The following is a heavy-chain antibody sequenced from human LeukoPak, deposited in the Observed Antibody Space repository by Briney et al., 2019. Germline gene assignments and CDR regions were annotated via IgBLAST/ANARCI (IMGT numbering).Heavy chain of an antibody. CDR3: ATQGLRTRNDY. Sequence: PSETLSLTCTVSGGSISSSSYYWGWIRQPPGKGLEWNGSIYYSGSTYYNPSLKSRVTISVDTSKNQFSLKLSSVTAADTAVYYCATQGLRTRNDYWGQGTLVTVSS. CDR1: GGSISSSSYY. J-gene: IGHJ4*02. CDR2: IYYSGST. V-gene: IGHV4-39*01.